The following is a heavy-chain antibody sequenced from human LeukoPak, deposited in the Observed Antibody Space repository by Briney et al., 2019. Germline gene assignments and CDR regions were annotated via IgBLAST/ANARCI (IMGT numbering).Heavy chain of an antibody. CDR1: GYTFTGYY. CDR3: AREGRQYCSSTSCYTIFWYYYYGMDV. CDR2: INPNSGGT. Sequence: ASVKVSCNASGYTFTGYYMHWVRQAPGQGLEWMGWINPNSGGTNYAQKFQGRFTMTRDTSISTAYLELSRLRSDDTAVYYCAREGRQYCSSTSCYTIFWYYYYGMDVWGQGTTVTVSS. V-gene: IGHV1-2*02. J-gene: IGHJ6*02. D-gene: IGHD2-2*02.